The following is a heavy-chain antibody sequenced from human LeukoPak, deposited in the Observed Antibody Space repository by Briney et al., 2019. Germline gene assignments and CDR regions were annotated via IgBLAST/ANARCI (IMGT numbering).Heavy chain of an antibody. CDR2: INHSGST. Sequence: SETLSLTCAVYGGSFSGYYWSWIRQPPGKGLEWIGEINHSGSTNYNPSLKSRVTISVDTSKNQFSLKLSSVTAADTAVYYCARSFGGYAYYWGQGTLVTVSS. V-gene: IGHV4-34*01. D-gene: IGHD2-15*01. CDR3: ARSFGGYAYY. CDR1: GGSFSGYY. J-gene: IGHJ4*02.